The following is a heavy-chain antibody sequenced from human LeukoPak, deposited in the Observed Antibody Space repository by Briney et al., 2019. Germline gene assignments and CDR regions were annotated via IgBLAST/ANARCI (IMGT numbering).Heavy chain of an antibody. CDR1: GFTVSSNY. J-gene: IGHJ6*03. V-gene: IGHV3-53*01. Sequence: GGSVRLSCAASGFTVSSNYMSWVRQAPGKWLEWVSVIYSGGSTYYADSVKGRFTISRDNSKNTLYLQMNSLRAEDTAVYYCARDSVAAGYYYYYYMDVWGKGTTVTVSS. CDR3: ARDSVAAGYYYYYYMDV. D-gene: IGHD6-13*01. CDR2: IYSGGST.